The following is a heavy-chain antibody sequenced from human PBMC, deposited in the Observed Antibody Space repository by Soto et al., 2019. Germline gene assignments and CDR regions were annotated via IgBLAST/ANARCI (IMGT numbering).Heavy chain of an antibody. CDR1: GFTFSSYA. CDR2: ISGSGYST. D-gene: IGHD3-3*01. Sequence: VVSRRISCAASGFTFSSYAMNWVRQAPGKGLEWVSAISGSGYSTYYADSVKGRSTISRDNSQHTLYLLMNSLRAEDTAVYYCAKDVDALDWLYYYGMDVWGQGTTVTVSS. CDR3: AKDVDALDWLYYYGMDV. J-gene: IGHJ6*02. V-gene: IGHV3-23*01.